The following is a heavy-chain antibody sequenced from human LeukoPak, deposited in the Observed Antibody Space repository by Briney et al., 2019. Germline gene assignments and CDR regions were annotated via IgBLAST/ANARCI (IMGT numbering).Heavy chain of an antibody. D-gene: IGHD6-13*01. Sequence: ASVKVSCKASGYTFTSYGISWVRQAPGQGLEWMGWISAYNGNTNYAQKLQGRDTMTTDTSTSTAYMELRSLRSDDTAVYYCARLGAAAGMIPFYYYYYMDVWGKGTTVTVSS. V-gene: IGHV1-18*01. J-gene: IGHJ6*03. CDR1: GYTFTSYG. CDR3: ARLGAAAGMIPFYYYYYMDV. CDR2: ISAYNGNT.